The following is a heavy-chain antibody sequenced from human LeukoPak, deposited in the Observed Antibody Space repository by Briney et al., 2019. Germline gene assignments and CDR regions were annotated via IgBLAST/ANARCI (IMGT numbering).Heavy chain of an antibody. V-gene: IGHV4-38-2*01. J-gene: IGHJ6*03. CDR3: ARIITTSDNYYYTDV. CDR2: IYHNGST. CDR1: GYSISSGYY. D-gene: IGHD3-22*01. Sequence: ETLSLTCAVSGYSISSGYYWGWIRQPPGKGLEWSGIIYHNGSTYYNPSLKSRVTISVDTSKNQFSLKLSSLTAADTAVYDCARIITTSDNYYYTDVWGKGTTVTLSS.